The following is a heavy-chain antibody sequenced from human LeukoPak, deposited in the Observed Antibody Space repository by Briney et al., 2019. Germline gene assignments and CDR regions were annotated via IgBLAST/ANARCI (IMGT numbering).Heavy chain of an antibody. CDR2: ISGSGGST. D-gene: IGHD6-6*01. J-gene: IGHJ4*02. Sequence: GGSLRLSCAASGFTFSSYAMSWVRQAPGKGLEWVSAISGSGGSTYYADPVKGRFTISRDNSENTLYLQMNSLRAEDTAVYYCAKDPRYSSSSLLDYWGQGTLVTVSS. CDR1: GFTFSSYA. V-gene: IGHV3-23*01. CDR3: AKDPRYSSSSLLDY.